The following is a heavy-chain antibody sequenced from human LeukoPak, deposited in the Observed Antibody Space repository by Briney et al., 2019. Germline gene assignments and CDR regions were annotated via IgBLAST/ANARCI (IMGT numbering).Heavy chain of an antibody. CDR3: ARGGDIVVVVAATFDY. CDR1: GYTFTSYG. V-gene: IGHV1-2*04. CDR2: INPNSGGT. D-gene: IGHD2-15*01. Sequence: ASVKVSCKASGYTFTSYGISWVRQAPGQGLEWMGWINPNSGGTNYAQKFQGWVTMTRDTSISTAYMELSRLRSDDTAVYYCARGGDIVVVVAATFDYWGQGTLVTVSS. J-gene: IGHJ4*02.